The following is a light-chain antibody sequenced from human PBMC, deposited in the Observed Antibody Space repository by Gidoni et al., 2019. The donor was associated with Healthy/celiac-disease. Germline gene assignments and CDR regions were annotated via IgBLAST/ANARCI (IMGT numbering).Light chain of an antibody. CDR1: QSVSSSY. V-gene: IGKV3-20*01. Sequence: EIALTQSPGTLSLSPEERATLSCRASQSVSSSYLAWYQQKPGQAPRLLIYGASSRATGIPDRFSGSGSGTDFTLTISRLEPEDFAVYYCQQYGSSLHTFGQGTKLEIK. J-gene: IGKJ2*01. CDR2: GAS. CDR3: QQYGSSLHT.